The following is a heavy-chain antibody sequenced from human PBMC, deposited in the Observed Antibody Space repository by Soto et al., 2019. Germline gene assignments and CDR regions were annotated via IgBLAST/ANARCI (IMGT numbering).Heavy chain of an antibody. CDR1: GVSFSGYY. D-gene: IGHD5-18*01. CDR2: INHSGST. J-gene: IGHJ3*02. Sequence: SETLSLTCAVYGVSFSGYYWSWIRQPPGKGLEWIGEINHSGSTNYNPSLKSRVTISVDTSKNQFSLKLSSVTAADTAVYYCARGYRRGYSYGYERGAFDIWGQGTMVTVSS. CDR3: ARGYRRGYSYGYERGAFDI. V-gene: IGHV4-34*01.